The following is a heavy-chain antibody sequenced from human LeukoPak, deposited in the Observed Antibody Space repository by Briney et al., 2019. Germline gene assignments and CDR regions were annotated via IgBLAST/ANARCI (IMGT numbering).Heavy chain of an antibody. V-gene: IGHV3-74*01. CDR1: GFTFRSHW. CDR2: IDTDGSNT. D-gene: IGHD1-14*01. CDR3: ARIRMTGFSWFDL. J-gene: IGHJ5*02. Sequence: GGSLRLSCAASGFTFRSHWMHWVRQTPGQGAVWVSRIDTDGSNTDYADSVKGRFTISRDNARNTLYLDMNSLRNEDTAIYYCARIRMTGFSWFDLWGQGTLVSVSS.